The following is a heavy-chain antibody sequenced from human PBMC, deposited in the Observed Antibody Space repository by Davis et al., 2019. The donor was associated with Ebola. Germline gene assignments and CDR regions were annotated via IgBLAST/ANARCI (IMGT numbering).Heavy chain of an antibody. V-gene: IGHV3-7*03. CDR2: IKQDGSEK. CDR1: GFTFSSYW. Sequence: GESLKISCAASGFTFSSYWMSWVRQAPGKGLEWVANIKQDGSEKYYVDSVKGRFTISRDNAKNSLYLQMNSLRAEDTAVYYCAGPAMVVAASGYWGQGTLVTVSS. D-gene: IGHD2-15*01. CDR3: AGPAMVVAASGY. J-gene: IGHJ4*02.